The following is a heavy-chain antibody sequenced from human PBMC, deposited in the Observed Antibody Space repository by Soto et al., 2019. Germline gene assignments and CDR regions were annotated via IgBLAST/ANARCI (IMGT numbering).Heavy chain of an antibody. J-gene: IGHJ4*02. V-gene: IGHV3-23*01. Sequence: GGSLRLSCAAPGFTLSAYSMSWVRQAPGKGLEWVSSIIGGGGATYYTDSTYNADSVKGRFTVSRDISKNTVYLHMNSLRDEDTAVYYCAFTWKADSWGQGTLVTVSS. CDR3: AFTWKADS. D-gene: IGHD1-1*01. CDR1: GFTLSAYS. CDR2: IIGGGGAT.